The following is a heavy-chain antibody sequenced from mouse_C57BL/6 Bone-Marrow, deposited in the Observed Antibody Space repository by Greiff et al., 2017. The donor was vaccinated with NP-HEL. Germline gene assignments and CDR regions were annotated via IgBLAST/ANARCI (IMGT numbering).Heavy chain of an antibody. CDR1: GYEFSNYW. V-gene: IGHV1-80*01. J-gene: IGHJ3*01. Sequence: VQLKESGAELVKPGASVKISCKASGYEFSNYWMNWVKQRPGKGLEWIGQIYPGDGDTNYNGKFKDKATLTADKSSSTAYMQLSRLTSEDSAVYLCARGAYWGQGTLVTVSA. CDR3: ARGAY. CDR2: IYPGDGDT.